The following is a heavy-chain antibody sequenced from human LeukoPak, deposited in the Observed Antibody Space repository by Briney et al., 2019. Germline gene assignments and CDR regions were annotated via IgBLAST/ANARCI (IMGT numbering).Heavy chain of an antibody. Sequence: GGSLRLACAASGFTFSSYGMHWVRQAPVKGLEWVAVISYDGSNKYYADSVKGRFTISRDNSKNTLYLQMNSLRADDTAVYYCAKDRQFSGGRSFIPDAFDIWGQGTMVTVSS. CDR3: AKDRQFSGGRSFIPDAFDI. CDR2: ISYDGSNK. J-gene: IGHJ3*02. CDR1: GFTFSSYG. D-gene: IGHD3-10*01. V-gene: IGHV3-30*18.